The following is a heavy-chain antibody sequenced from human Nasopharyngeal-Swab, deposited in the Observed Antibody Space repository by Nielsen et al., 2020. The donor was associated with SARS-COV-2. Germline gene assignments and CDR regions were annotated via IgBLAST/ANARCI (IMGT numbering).Heavy chain of an antibody. CDR1: GYSFTSYW. J-gene: IGHJ4*02. CDR3: ARLSIVVVTAIPARFDY. Sequence: KVSCKGPGYSFTSYWIGWVRQMPGKGLEWMGIIYPGDSDTRYSPSFQGQVTISADKSISTAYLQWSSLKASDTAMYYCARLSIVVVTAIPARFDYWGQGTLVTVSS. CDR2: IYPGDSDT. D-gene: IGHD2-21*02. V-gene: IGHV5-51*01.